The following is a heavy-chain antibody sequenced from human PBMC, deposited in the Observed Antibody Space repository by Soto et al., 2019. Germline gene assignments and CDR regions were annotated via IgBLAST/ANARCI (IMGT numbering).Heavy chain of an antibody. J-gene: IGHJ6*02. D-gene: IGHD1-26*01. V-gene: IGHV1-69*01. CDR2: IVPMLGTP. Sequence: QVQLVQSGAEVKEPGSSVRVSCKASGGTFDNFIMNWVRQTPGQGLEWMGGIVPMLGTPTYAEKFKGRVTMSATGSTSTMYMEVTSLRSEDTAIYYCASNGTYSSSLSQYSGMDVWGQGTTVTVSS. CDR3: ASNGTYSSSLSQYSGMDV. CDR1: GGTFDNFI.